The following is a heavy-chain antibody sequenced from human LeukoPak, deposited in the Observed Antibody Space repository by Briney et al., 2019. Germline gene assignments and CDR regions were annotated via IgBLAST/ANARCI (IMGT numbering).Heavy chain of an antibody. J-gene: IGHJ4*02. CDR3: CVTTATRNFDY. Sequence: ASVKVSCKASGYTFTAYYMHWVRQAPGQGLEWMGWINPNSGVTNYPQKFQGRVTMTRDTSISTAYMELSRLRSDDTAVYYCCVTTATRNFDYWGQGTLVTVSS. V-gene: IGHV1-2*02. CDR1: GYTFTAYY. CDR2: INPNSGVT. D-gene: IGHD4-17*01.